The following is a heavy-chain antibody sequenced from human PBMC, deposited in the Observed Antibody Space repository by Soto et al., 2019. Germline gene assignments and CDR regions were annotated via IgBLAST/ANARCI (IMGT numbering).Heavy chain of an antibody. CDR1: GFTFSSYA. CDR2: ILHTGGT. V-gene: IGHV4-30-2*01. CDR3: ARLQFGEGFDY. J-gene: IGHJ4*02. D-gene: IGHD3-10*01. Sequence: LRLSCAASGFTFSSYAMSWVRQAPGKGLEWIGYILHTGGTQYNPSLKSRVSMSVDKSKNQFSLHLTSVTAADTAVYYCARLQFGEGFDYWGQGALVTVSS.